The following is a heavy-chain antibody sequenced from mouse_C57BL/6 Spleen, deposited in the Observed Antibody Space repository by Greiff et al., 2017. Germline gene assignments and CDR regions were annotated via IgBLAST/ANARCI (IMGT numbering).Heavy chain of an antibody. D-gene: IGHD1-1*01. CDR3: ARVEYYYCSSAAMDY. Sequence: QVQLQQPGAELVKPGASVKLSCKASGYTFTSYWMHWVKQRPGQGLEWIGMIHPNSGSTNYNEKFKSKATLTVDKSSSTAYMQLSSLTSEDSAVYYCARVEYYYCSSAAMDYWGQGTSVTVSS. J-gene: IGHJ4*01. CDR2: IHPNSGST. CDR1: GYTFTSYW. V-gene: IGHV1-64*01.